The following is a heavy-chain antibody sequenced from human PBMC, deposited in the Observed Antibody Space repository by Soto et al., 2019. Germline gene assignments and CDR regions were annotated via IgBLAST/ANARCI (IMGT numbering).Heavy chain of an antibody. CDR1: GFTFSSYW. J-gene: IGHJ4*02. CDR3: ARVGRGSCLGGHGGGLDY. V-gene: IGHV3-74*01. D-gene: IGHD1-26*01. CDR2: INSDGSST. Sequence: GGSLRLSCAASGFTFSSYWMHWVRQAPGKGLVWVSRINSDGSSTSYADSVKGRFTISRDNAKNTLYLQMNSLRAEDTAVYYCARVGRGSCLGGHGGGLDYWGQGTLVTVSS.